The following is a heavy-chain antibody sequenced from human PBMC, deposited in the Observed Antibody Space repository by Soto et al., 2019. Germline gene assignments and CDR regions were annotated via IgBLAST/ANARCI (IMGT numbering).Heavy chain of an antibody. CDR1: GFTFSSYS. Sequence: EVQLVESGGGLVKPGGSLRLSCAASGFTFSSYSMNWVRQAPGKGLEWVSSISSSSSYIYYADSVKGRFTISRDNAKNSLYLQMNSLRAEDTAVYYCAREVLPAATYYFDYWGQGTLVTVSS. J-gene: IGHJ4*02. CDR2: ISSSSSYI. V-gene: IGHV3-21*01. D-gene: IGHD2-2*01. CDR3: AREVLPAATYYFDY.